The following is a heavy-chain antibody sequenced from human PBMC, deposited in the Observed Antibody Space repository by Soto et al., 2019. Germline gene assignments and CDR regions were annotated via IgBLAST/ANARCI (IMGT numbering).Heavy chain of an antibody. CDR1: GYTFTSYG. CDR3: ARAVLGYCTNGVCYKAYYYGMDV. V-gene: IGHV1-18*01. CDR2: ISAYNGNT. D-gene: IGHD2-8*01. Sequence: ASVKVSCKASGYTFTSYGISRVRQAPGQGLEWMGWISAYNGNTNYAQKLQGRVTMTTDTSTSTAYMELRSLRSDDTAVYYCARAVLGYCTNGVCYKAYYYGMDVWGQGTTVTVSS. J-gene: IGHJ6*02.